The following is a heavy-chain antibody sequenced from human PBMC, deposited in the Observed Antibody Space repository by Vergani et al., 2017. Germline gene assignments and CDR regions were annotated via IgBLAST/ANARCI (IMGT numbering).Heavy chain of an antibody. D-gene: IGHD2-21*01. CDR1: GFTFSSYS. Sequence: EVQLVESGGGLVKPGGSLRLSCAASGFTFSSYSMNWVRQAPGKGLEWVSSISSSSSYIYYADSVKGRFTISRDNAKNSRYLQMNSLRAEDTAVYYCARRAPYCGGDCYDYWGQGTLVTVSS. CDR2: ISSSSSYI. CDR3: ARRAPYCGGDCYDY. V-gene: IGHV3-21*01. J-gene: IGHJ4*02.